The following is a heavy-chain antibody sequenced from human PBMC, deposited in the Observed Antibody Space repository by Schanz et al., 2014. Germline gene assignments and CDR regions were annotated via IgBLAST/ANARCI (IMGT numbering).Heavy chain of an antibody. CDR2: ISDSGTYT. D-gene: IGHD1-1*01. CDR3: ARDRRNADLDY. CDR1: GFSFGTYA. V-gene: IGHV3-48*03. J-gene: IGHJ4*02. Sequence: EVHLLESGGGLVQPGGSLRLSCAASGFSFGTYAMSWVRQAPGKGLEWLSYISDSGTYTNYADSVKGRFTISRDNAKSSLYLEMNSLRAEDTALYYCARDRRNADLDYWGQGTLVTVSS.